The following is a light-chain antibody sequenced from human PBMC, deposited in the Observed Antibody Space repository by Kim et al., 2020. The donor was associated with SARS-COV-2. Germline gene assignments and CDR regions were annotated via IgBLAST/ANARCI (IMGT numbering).Light chain of an antibody. Sequence: EVVLTQSPATLSLSPGERATLSCGASQTVTLAWYQQKPRLAPRRLIYDVSTRATSIPDRCSGSGSGTDFTLTTSRMEPEDFAVYYCQQYNAIPFTFGGGTKVEIK. CDR2: DVS. V-gene: IGKV3D-20*01. CDR1: QTVT. CDR3: QQYNAIPFT. J-gene: IGKJ4*01.